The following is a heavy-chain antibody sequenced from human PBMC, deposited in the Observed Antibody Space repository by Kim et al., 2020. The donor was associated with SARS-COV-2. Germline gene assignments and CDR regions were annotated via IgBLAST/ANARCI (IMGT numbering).Heavy chain of an antibody. D-gene: IGHD3-16*01. CDR1: GGSFSGYY. Sequence: SETLSLTCAVYGGSFSGYYWSWIRQPPGKGLEWIGEINHSGSTNYNASLKSRVTISVDTSKNQFSLKLSSVTAADTAVYYCARLGVGDSFNYYYYGMDVWGQGTTVTVSS. V-gene: IGHV4-34*01. CDR3: ARLGVGDSFNYYYYGMDV. CDR2: INHSGST. J-gene: IGHJ6*02.